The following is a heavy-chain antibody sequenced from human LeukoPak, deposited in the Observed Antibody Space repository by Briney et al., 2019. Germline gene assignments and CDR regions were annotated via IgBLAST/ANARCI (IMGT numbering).Heavy chain of an antibody. CDR1: GGSISSNSYY. D-gene: IGHD3-22*01. CDR3: AREILYDSTGYYL. CDR2: IYYSGST. J-gene: IGHJ4*02. Sequence: SETLSLTCTVSGGSISSNSYYWGWIRQPPGKGLEWIGSIYYSGSTYYNPSLNNRVTISVDMSKNQFSLNLRSVTAADTAVYYCAREILYDSTGYYLWGQGTLVTVSS. V-gene: IGHV4-39*07.